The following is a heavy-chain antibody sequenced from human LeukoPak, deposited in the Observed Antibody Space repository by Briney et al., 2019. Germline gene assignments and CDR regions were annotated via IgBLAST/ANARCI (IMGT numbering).Heavy chain of an antibody. D-gene: IGHD5-18*01. CDR2: GFDSGRT. Sequence: SETLSLTCTVSGGSMTTHHWNWIRQTPGKGLEWIGYGFDSGRTKENPSLKSRVTLSADTSKNQLSLRLSSVTAADTAVYYCTTIKRGNIFGYFDFWGQGILVTVSS. J-gene: IGHJ4*02. CDR3: TTIKRGNIFGYFDF. CDR1: GGSMTTHH. V-gene: IGHV4-59*11.